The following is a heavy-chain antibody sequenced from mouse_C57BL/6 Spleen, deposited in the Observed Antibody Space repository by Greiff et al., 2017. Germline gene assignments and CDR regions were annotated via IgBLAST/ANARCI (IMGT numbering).Heavy chain of an antibody. CDR3: ARWGITTVVED. V-gene: IGHV1-59*01. CDR2: IDPSDSYT. Sequence: VQLQQPGAELVRPGTSVKLSCKASGYTFTSYWMHWVKQRPGQGLEWIGVIDPSDSYTNYNQKFKGKATLTVDTSSSTAYMQLSSLTSEDSAVYYCARWGITTVVEDWGQETSVTVSS. CDR1: GYTFTSYW. J-gene: IGHJ4*01. D-gene: IGHD1-1*01.